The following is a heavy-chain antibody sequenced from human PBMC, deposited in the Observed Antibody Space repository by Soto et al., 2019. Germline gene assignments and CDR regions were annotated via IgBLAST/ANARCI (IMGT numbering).Heavy chain of an antibody. CDR1: GYTFTGHY. D-gene: IGHD2-21*02. CDR2: INTNTGGT. Sequence: ASVKVSFKASGYTFTGHYLQWLRQAPGQGLEWMGWINTNTGGTYYTQKSQGRVTMTRDTSISTAYMELSSLKSDDTAVYYCAKDRGDIREKYNWLDPWGQGTLVTVS. J-gene: IGHJ5*02. CDR3: AKDRGDIREKYNWLDP. V-gene: IGHV1-2*02.